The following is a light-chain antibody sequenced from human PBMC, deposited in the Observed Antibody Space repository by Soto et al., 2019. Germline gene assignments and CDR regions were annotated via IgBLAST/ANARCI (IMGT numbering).Light chain of an antibody. CDR2: EVS. CDR3: SSYTSTGTLYV. J-gene: IGLJ1*01. V-gene: IGLV2-14*01. Sequence: QSALTQPASVSGCPGQSITISCTGTSSDVGGYNYVSWYQQHPGKAPKLMIYEVSNRPSGVSNRFSGSKSGNTASLTISGLQAEDEADYYCSSYTSTGTLYVFGTGTKLTVL. CDR1: SSDVGGYNY.